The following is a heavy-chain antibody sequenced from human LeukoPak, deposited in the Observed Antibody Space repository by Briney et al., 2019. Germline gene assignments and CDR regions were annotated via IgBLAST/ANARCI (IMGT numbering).Heavy chain of an antibody. Sequence: PSETLSLTCAVSGYSISSGYFWGWLRPSPGKGLGGIASICHSGTNYYNPSLKSRVTMSVDTSKDQFSLKLSSVTAADPAVYYCARPPDSGDYGAAFDFWGQGTLVTVSS. J-gene: IGHJ4*02. CDR2: ICHSGTN. D-gene: IGHD4-17*01. V-gene: IGHV4-38-2*01. CDR3: ARPPDSGDYGAAFDF. CDR1: GYSISSGYF.